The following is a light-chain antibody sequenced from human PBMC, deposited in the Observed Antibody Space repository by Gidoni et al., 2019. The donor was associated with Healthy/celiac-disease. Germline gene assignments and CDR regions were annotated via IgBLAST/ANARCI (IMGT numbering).Light chain of an antibody. CDR1: QSVSRSY. Sequence: EIVLTQAPGTLSLSPGERATLSCRASQSVSRSYFAWYQQKPGQAPRLLIYGASSRATGIPDRFSGSGSGTDFTLTISRLEPEDFAVYYCQQYGSSPRTFAQXTKVEIK. V-gene: IGKV3-20*01. CDR3: QQYGSSPRT. J-gene: IGKJ1*01. CDR2: GAS.